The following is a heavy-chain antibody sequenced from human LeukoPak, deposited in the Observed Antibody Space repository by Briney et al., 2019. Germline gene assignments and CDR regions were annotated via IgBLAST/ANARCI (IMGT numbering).Heavy chain of an antibody. D-gene: IGHD3-22*01. Sequence: GGSLRLSCAASGFTFDDYAIHWVRQAPGKGLGWVSGINWNSGSKHYADSVKGRFTISRDNAKNSLYLQMNSLRAEDTALYYCAKDFSSGYYYFDYWGQGTLVTVSS. CDR1: GFTFDDYA. CDR3: AKDFSSGYYYFDY. V-gene: IGHV3-9*01. J-gene: IGHJ4*02. CDR2: INWNSGSK.